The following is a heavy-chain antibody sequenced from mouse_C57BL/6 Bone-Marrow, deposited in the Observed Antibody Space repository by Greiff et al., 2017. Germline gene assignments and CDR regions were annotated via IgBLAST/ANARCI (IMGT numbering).Heavy chain of an antibody. V-gene: IGHV1-55*01. D-gene: IGHD6-1*01. Sequence: VQLQQPGAELVKPGASVKMSCKASGYTFTSYWITWVKQRPGQGLEWIGDIYPGSGSTNYNEKFKSKATLTADKSSSTAYMQFSSLTSEDSAIYYCARCSYDYAMDYWGQGTSVTVSS. CDR2: IYPGSGST. J-gene: IGHJ4*01. CDR3: ARCSYDYAMDY. CDR1: GYTFTSYW.